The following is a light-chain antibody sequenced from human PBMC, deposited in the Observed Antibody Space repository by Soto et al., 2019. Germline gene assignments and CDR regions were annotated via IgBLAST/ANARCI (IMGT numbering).Light chain of an antibody. CDR2: EDN. Sequence: QSVLTQPPSVSAAPGQKVTISCSGSSSNIGNNYVSWYQQLPGTAPKLLIYEDNKRPSGIPDRLSGSKSGTSATLGITGLQTGDEADYYCATWDSSLSAGVFGGGTQLTVL. V-gene: IGLV1-51*02. CDR1: SSNIGNNY. J-gene: IGLJ2*01. CDR3: ATWDSSLSAGV.